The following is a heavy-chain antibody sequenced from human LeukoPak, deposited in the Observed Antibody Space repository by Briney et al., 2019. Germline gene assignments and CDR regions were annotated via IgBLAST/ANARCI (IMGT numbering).Heavy chain of an antibody. CDR1: GGSFSGYY. CDR3: ARDIAAGNSYYYYMDV. J-gene: IGHJ6*03. D-gene: IGHD6-13*01. V-gene: IGHV4-34*01. CDR2: INHSGST. Sequence: SETLSLTCAVYGGSFSGYYWSWIRQPPGKGLEWIGEINHSGSTNYNPSLKSRVTISVDTSKNQFSLQLNSVTPEDTAVYYCARDIAAGNSYYYYMDVWGKGTTVTVSS.